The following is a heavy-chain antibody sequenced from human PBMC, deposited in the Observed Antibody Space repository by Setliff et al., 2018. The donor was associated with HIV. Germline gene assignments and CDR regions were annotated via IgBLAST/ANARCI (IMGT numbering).Heavy chain of an antibody. Sequence: SETLSLTCTVYAASLSNTSSYWGWSRQTPGKRLEWLGSIYFSGITSYNPSLSSRLTVSGDTSKTQVSLRLSAVTAADTAVYYCARHWDPPGSSWIFYFSYMDQWGEGTTVTVSS. CDR3: ARHWDPPGSSWIFYFSYMDQ. J-gene: IGHJ6*03. CDR2: IYFSGIT. V-gene: IGHV4-39*01. CDR1: AASLSNTSSY. D-gene: IGHD6-13*01.